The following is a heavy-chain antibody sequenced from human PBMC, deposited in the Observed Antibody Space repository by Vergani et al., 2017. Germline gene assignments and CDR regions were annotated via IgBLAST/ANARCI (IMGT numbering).Heavy chain of an antibody. J-gene: IGHJ4*02. CDR2: IQYDRSDI. D-gene: IGHD3-10*01. V-gene: IGHV3-30*02. Sequence: QVQLVESGGGVVQPGGSLRLSCVASGFSVSNSGMHWVRQTPGKGLEWVAFIQYDRSDIFYADFVEGRFTISSDNSKNSLYLQMRSLRFDDTAVYYCANEGSANRIRGWLDHWGQGALVTVSS. CDR3: ANEGSANRIRGWLDH. CDR1: GFSVSNSG.